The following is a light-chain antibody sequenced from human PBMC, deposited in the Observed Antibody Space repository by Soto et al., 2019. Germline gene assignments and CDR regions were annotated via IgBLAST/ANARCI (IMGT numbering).Light chain of an antibody. V-gene: IGKV3-15*01. CDR3: QQYGTSPGT. CDR1: QSVSSN. CDR2: GAS. Sequence: IVRTLSPATLSVSPGERATLXCRASQSVSSNLAWYQQKPGQAPRLLIYGASTRATGIPARFSGSGSGTDFTLTISGLQPEDFAVYYCQQYGTSPGTVGQGTKVDI. J-gene: IGKJ1*01.